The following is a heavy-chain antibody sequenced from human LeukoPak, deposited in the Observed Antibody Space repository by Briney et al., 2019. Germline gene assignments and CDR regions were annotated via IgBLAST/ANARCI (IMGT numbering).Heavy chain of an antibody. CDR2: ISAYNGNT. J-gene: IGHJ4*02. D-gene: IGHD3-3*01. CDR1: GYTFTSYG. Sequence: GASVKVSCKASGYTFTSYGISWVRQAPGQGLEWMGWISAYNGNTNYAQKLQGRVTMTTDTSTSTAYMELRSLRSDDTAVYYCARDLATYDFWSGYAPYYFDYWGQGTLVTVSS. V-gene: IGHV1-18*01. CDR3: ARDLATYDFWSGYAPYYFDY.